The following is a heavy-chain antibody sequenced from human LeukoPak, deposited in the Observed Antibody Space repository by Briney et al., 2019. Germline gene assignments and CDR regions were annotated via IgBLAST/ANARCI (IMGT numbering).Heavy chain of an antibody. CDR2: ISGYNGNT. CDR1: SYSFKRYG. Sequence: ASVKVSCKASSYSFKRYGISWVRQAPGQGLEWMGWISGYNGNTNYAQKFLGRVSITADTSTSTAYMELRSLTSDDTALYYCARSGRGTYYYFDLWGQGTLVTVSS. D-gene: IGHD5-12*01. V-gene: IGHV1-18*01. CDR3: ARSGRGTYYYFDL. J-gene: IGHJ4*02.